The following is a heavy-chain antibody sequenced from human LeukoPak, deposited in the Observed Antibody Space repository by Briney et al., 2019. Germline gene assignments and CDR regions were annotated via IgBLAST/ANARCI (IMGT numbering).Heavy chain of an antibody. Sequence: PGGSLRLSCAASGFTFSSYSMNWVRQAPGKGLEWVSSISSSSRYIYYADSVKGRFTISRDSAKNSLYLQMNSLRAEDTAVYYCARDVGYCSGGSCYPPDYWGQGTLVTVSS. CDR1: GFTFSSYS. V-gene: IGHV3-21*01. J-gene: IGHJ4*02. D-gene: IGHD2-15*01. CDR3: ARDVGYCSGGSCYPPDY. CDR2: ISSSSRYI.